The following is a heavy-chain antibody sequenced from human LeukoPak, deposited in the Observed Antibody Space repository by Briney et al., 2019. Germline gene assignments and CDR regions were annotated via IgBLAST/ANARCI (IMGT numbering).Heavy chain of an antibody. CDR2: IRYDGSNK. CDR1: GFTFSSYG. D-gene: IGHD4-17*01. CDR3: AKDFLRYYGDYRWFDP. Sequence: GGSLRLSCAASGFTFSSYGMHWVRQAPGKWLEWVAFIRYDGSNKYYADSVKGRFTISRDNSKNTLYLQMNSLRAEDTAVYYCAKDFLRYYGDYRWFDPWGQGTLVTVSS. J-gene: IGHJ5*02. V-gene: IGHV3-30*02.